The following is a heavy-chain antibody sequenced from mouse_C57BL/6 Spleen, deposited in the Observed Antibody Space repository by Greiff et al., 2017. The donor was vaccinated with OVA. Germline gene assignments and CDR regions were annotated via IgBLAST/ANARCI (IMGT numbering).Heavy chain of an antibody. V-gene: IGHV1-61*01. Sequence: QVQLQQPGAELVRTGSSVKLSCKASGYTFTSYWMDWVKQRPGQGLEWIGNIYPSDSETHYNQKFKDKATLTVDKSSSTAYMQLSSLTSEDSAVYYCARRGYDYSWFAYWGQGTLVTVSA. CDR1: GYTFTSYW. CDR3: ARRGYDYSWFAY. CDR2: IYPSDSET. J-gene: IGHJ3*01. D-gene: IGHD2-4*01.